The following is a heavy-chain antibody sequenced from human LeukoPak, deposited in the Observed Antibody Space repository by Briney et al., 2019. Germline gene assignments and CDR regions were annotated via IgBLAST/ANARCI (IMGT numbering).Heavy chain of an antibody. J-gene: IGHJ4*02. CDR3: ATSDYGGLDY. D-gene: IGHD4-23*01. CDR1: GFTFSSYS. CDR2: ISSSSSYI. V-gene: IGHV3-21*01. Sequence: GGSLRLSCAASGFTFSSYSMNWVRQAPGKGLEWVSSISSSSSYIYYADSVKGRFTISRDNANNSLFLQMNSLRAEDTSVYYCATSDYGGLDYWGQGTLVTVSS.